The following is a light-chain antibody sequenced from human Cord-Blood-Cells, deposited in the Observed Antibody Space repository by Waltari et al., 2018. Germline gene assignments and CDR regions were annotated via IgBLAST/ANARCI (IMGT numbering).Light chain of an antibody. CDR2: DVS. V-gene: IGLV2-14*01. Sequence: QSALTQPASVSGSPGQSITISCTGTSRAVGVYNYVSWYQQHPGNAPKLMLYDVSNRPSGVSNRFSGSKSGNTASLTISGLQAEDEADYYCSSYTSSSTLVFGGGTKLTVL. CDR3: SSYTSSSTLV. J-gene: IGLJ2*01. CDR1: SRAVGVYNY.